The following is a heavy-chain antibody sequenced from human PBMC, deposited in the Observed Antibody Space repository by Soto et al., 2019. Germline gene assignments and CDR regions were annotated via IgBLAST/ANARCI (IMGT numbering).Heavy chain of an antibody. J-gene: IGHJ4*02. D-gene: IGHD3-10*01. V-gene: IGHV4-34*01. CDR3: ARGLHSGGSGSYYNIAFDY. CDR2: INHSGST. CDR1: GGSFSGYY. Sequence: SETLSLTCAVYGGSFSGYYWSWIRQPPGKGLEWIGEINHSGSTNYNPSLKSRVTTSVDTSKNQFSLKLSSVTAADTAVYYCARGLHSGGSGSYYNIAFDYWGQGTLVTVSS.